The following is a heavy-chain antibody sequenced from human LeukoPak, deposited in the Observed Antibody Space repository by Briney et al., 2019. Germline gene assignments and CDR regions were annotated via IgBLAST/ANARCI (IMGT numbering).Heavy chain of an antibody. CDR1: GGTFSSYA. CDR3: NRGSYPGYYYMDV. CDR2: IIPIFGIA. Sequence: SVKVSCKASGGTFSSYAISWVRQAPGQGLEWMGGIIPIFGIANYAQKFQGRVTITADESTSTAYMELSSLRSEDTAVYYCNRGSYPGYYYMDVWGKGTTVTVSS. V-gene: IGHV1-69*13. D-gene: IGHD1-26*01. J-gene: IGHJ6*03.